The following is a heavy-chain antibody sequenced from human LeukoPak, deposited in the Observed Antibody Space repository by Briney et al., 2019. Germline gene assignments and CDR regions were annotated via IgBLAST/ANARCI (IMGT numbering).Heavy chain of an antibody. Sequence: GGSLRLSCAASGFTFSSYGMSWVRQAPGKGLEWVSATSGSGGSTYYADPVKGRFTISRDNSKNTLYLQMNSLRVEDTAVYYCAKAKRLGELSFNYWGQGTLVTVSS. CDR1: GFTFSSYG. V-gene: IGHV3-23*01. D-gene: IGHD3-16*02. J-gene: IGHJ4*02. CDR3: AKAKRLGELSFNY. CDR2: TSGSGGST.